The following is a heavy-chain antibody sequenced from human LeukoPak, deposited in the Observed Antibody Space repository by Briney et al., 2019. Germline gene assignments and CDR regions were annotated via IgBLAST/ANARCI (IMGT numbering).Heavy chain of an antibody. Sequence: ASVKVSCKASGYTFTSYGISWVRQAPGQGLEWVGWISAYNGNTNYAQKLQGRVTMTTDTSTSTAYMELRSLRSDDTAVYYCARDEGIAVAGNWFDPWGQGTLVTVSS. CDR1: GYTFTSYG. CDR2: ISAYNGNT. V-gene: IGHV1-18*01. CDR3: ARDEGIAVAGNWFDP. J-gene: IGHJ5*02. D-gene: IGHD6-19*01.